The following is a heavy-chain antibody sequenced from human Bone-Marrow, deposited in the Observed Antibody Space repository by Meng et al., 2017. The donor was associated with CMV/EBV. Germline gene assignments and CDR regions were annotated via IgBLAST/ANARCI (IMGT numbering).Heavy chain of an antibody. CDR2: ISRNGGST. CDR3: ARRKRDGYNYDDGMHG. D-gene: IGHD5-24*01. V-gene: IGHV3-64*02. Sequence: GGSLRLSWAASGFTFSSYAMHWVRQAPGEGLEYVSAISRNGGSTNYADSVKGRFTISRDNSKNTLYLQMGSLRAEDMAVYYCARRKRDGYNYDDGMHGWGQGTTVTVSS. CDR1: GFTFSSYA. J-gene: IGHJ6*02.